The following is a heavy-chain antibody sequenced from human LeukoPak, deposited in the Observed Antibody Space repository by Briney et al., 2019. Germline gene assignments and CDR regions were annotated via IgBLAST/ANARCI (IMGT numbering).Heavy chain of an antibody. CDR3: ARIYGSGSYVDY. CDR1: GGSISSYF. V-gene: IGHV4-59*01. J-gene: IGHJ4*02. Sequence: SETLSPTCTVSGGSISSYFWTWIRQPPGKGLECIGYIFYSGRTNYNPSLKSRVTISADTSKNQFSLKLSSVTYADTAVYYCARIYGSGSYVDYWGQGTLVTVSS. CDR2: IFYSGRT. D-gene: IGHD3-10*01.